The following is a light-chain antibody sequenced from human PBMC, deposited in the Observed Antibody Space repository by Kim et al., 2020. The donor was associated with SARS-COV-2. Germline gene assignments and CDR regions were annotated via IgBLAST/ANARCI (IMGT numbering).Light chain of an antibody. CDR1: SLRRYY. Sequence: SSELTQDPAVSVALGQTVRITCQGDSLRRYYASWYQQKPGQAPVLVIYGKNNRPSGIPDRFSGSSSGNTASLTITGAQAEDEADYYCNSRDSSGNHAVFGGGTQLPVL. J-gene: IGLJ7*01. CDR2: GKN. CDR3: NSRDSSGNHAV. V-gene: IGLV3-19*01.